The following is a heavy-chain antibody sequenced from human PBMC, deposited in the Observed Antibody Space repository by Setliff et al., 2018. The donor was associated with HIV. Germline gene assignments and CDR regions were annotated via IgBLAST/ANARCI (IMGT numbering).Heavy chain of an antibody. J-gene: IGHJ6*02. D-gene: IGHD3-9*01. CDR3: ARETQQSYNIVTGCNYYYGIDV. CDR2: ITDSGNT. CDR1: GASISSYY. Sequence: SETLSLTCNVSGASISSYYWTWIRQSPGNRLEWLGYITDSGNTNYNPSLRRRVTISADTSKNQVSLRLRSVTAADTAVYYCARETQQSYNIVTGCNYYYGIDVWGQGTTVTVSS. V-gene: IGHV4-59*01.